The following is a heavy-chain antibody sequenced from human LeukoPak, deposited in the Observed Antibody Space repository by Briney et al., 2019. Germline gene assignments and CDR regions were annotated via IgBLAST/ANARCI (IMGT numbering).Heavy chain of an antibody. D-gene: IGHD6-13*01. J-gene: IGHJ5*02. Sequence: SEALSLTCTVSGGSIRSYYWSWIRQAAGEKLEWIGRIHTSGSTNYNPSLKSRLTVSVDTSKNQFSLKLTSVTAADTAVYYCAADGGSGWYHHWGQGTLVTVSS. CDR1: GGSIRSYY. CDR3: AADGGSGWYHH. CDR2: IHTSGST. V-gene: IGHV4-4*07.